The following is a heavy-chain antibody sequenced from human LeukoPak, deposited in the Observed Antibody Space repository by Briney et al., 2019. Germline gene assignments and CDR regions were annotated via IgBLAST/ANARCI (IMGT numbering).Heavy chain of an antibody. CDR1: GFTFNSSA. Sequence: GSLRLSCAASGFTFNSSALSWVRQAPGKGLEWVSAVSGGGPSTYYADSVRGQFTISRDNSKLYLQMNNLGAEDTAVYYCTNFNYWGQGTLVTVSS. CDR2: VSGGGPST. J-gene: IGHJ4*02. CDR3: TNFNY. V-gene: IGHV3-23*01.